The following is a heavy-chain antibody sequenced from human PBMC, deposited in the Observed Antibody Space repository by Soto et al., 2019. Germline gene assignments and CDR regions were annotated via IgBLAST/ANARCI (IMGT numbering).Heavy chain of an antibody. CDR2: IYYSGST. D-gene: IGHD6-13*01. CDR3: ARQRGSIAAAGIWFDP. J-gene: IGHJ5*02. Sequence: SETLSLTCTVSGDSISSYYWSWIRQPPGKGLEWIGYIYYSGSTNYNPSLKSRVTISVDTSKNQFSLNLSSVTAADTAVYYCARQRGSIAAAGIWFDPWGQGTLVTVSS. CDR1: GDSISSYY. V-gene: IGHV4-59*08.